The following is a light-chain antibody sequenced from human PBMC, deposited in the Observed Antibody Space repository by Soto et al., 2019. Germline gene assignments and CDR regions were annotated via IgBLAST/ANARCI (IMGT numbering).Light chain of an antibody. J-gene: IGKJ5*01. CDR2: DAS. V-gene: IGKV3-11*01. CDR1: QSVSTY. Sequence: EIVLTQSPATLSLSPGERATLSCRASQSVSTYLAWFQQQPGQAPRLLIFDASNRANGIPARFSGSGSGTDFTLTITSLEPEDFAVYYCQQRSNWPPITFGQGTRLEIK. CDR3: QQRSNWPPIT.